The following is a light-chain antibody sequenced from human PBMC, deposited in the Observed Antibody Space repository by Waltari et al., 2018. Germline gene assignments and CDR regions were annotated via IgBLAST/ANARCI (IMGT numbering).Light chain of an antibody. J-gene: IGKJ2*01. Sequence: DIQMTSSPSSLSASVGDRVTITCRASQSISTYLNWYQVKPGKAPKPLISAASTLQGGVPSRFSGSGSGADFTLTISNLQPDDYATYYCQQSYSIPCAFGQGTKLEIK. V-gene: IGKV1-39*01. CDR2: AAS. CDR1: QSISTY. CDR3: QQSYSIPCA.